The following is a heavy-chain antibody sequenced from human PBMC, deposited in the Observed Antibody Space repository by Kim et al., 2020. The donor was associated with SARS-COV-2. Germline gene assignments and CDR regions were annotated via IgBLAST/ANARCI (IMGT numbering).Heavy chain of an antibody. V-gene: IGHV4-39*01. CDR3: ARHRCAFGSSTSCYRTTLVY. D-gene: IGHD2-2*01. Sequence: SETLSLTCTVSGGSISSSSYYWGWIRQPPGKGLEWIGSIYYSGSTYYNPSLKSRVTISVDTSKNQFSLKLSSVTAADTAVYYCARHRCAFGSSTSCYRTTLVYWGQGTLVTVSS. CDR2: IYYSGST. CDR1: GGSISSSSYY. J-gene: IGHJ4*02.